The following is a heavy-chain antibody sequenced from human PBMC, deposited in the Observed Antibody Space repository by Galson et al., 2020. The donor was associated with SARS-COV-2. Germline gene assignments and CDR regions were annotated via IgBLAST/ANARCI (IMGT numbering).Heavy chain of an antibody. Sequence: KIGESLKISCVASGFTFSSHSMNWVRQAPGKGLEWVSSISSRSTHIYQAESVKGRFTISRDNAKNSVYLQMNSLRAEDTAVDYCATEPPYYYDSSGYEFDYWGQGTLVTVSS. CDR1: GFTFSSHS. V-gene: IGHV3-21*01. J-gene: IGHJ4*02. CDR2: ISSRSTHI. D-gene: IGHD3-22*01. CDR3: ATEPPYYYDSSGYEFDY.